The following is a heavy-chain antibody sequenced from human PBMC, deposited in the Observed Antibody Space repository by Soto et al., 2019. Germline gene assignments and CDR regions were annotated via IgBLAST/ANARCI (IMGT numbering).Heavy chain of an antibody. CDR1: GFTFSSYE. CDR2: ISSIGSTI. V-gene: IGHV3-48*03. D-gene: IGHD2-2*01. J-gene: IGHJ6*02. CDR3: ARVPAAKYYYYGMDV. Sequence: PAGSLRLSCAASGFTFSSYEMNWVRQVPGKGLLWGSYISSIGSTIYYAYIGKGRFIISRDNAKNSLYLQMNSLRAEETAVYYCARVPAAKYYYYGMDVWGHGTTVTVSS.